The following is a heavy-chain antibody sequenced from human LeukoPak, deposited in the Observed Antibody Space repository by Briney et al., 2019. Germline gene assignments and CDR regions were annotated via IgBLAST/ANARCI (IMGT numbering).Heavy chain of an antibody. V-gene: IGHV3-23*01. CDR2: ISGSGGST. CDR1: GFTFSSYA. D-gene: IGHD3-10*01. J-gene: IGHJ4*02. CDR3: AKNPSLLLWFGELDHFDY. Sequence: GGSLRLSCAASGFTFSSYATSWVRQAPGKGLEWVSAISGSGGSTYYADSVKGRFTISRDNSKNTLYLQMNSLRAEDTAVYYCAKNPSLLLWFGELDHFDYWGQGTLVTVSS.